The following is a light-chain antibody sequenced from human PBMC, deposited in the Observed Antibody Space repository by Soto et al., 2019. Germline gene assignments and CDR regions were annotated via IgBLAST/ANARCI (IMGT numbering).Light chain of an antibody. CDR2: AAS. J-gene: IGKJ4*01. CDR1: QSISSY. Sequence: DIQMTQSPSSLSASVGDRVTITCRASQSISSYLNWYQQKPGKAPKLLIYAASSLQSGVPSRFSGSGSGTDLTLTISSLQPEDFATYYCQQSYSTPPTFGGGTKVELK. CDR3: QQSYSTPPT. V-gene: IGKV1-39*01.